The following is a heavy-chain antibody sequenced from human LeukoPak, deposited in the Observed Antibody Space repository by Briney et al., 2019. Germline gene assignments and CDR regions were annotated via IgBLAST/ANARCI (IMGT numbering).Heavy chain of an antibody. CDR1: GFTFTNYA. D-gene: IGHD1-14*01. CDR2: VTGPGDTT. J-gene: IGHJ5*02. Sequence: GGSLRLSCATSGFTFTNYAMNWVRQAPGKGLEWVSAVTGPGDTTYYADSVKGRFFISRDASKTTLYLQMNSLRAEDTAVYYWAKWAEIDRWGQGTLVTVS. CDR3: AKWAEIDR. V-gene: IGHV3-23*01.